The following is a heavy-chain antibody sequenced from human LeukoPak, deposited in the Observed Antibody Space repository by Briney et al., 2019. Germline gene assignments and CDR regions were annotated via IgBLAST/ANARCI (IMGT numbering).Heavy chain of an antibody. D-gene: IGHD3-9*01. Sequence: SETLSLTCAVYGGSFSGYFWNWIRQPPGKGLEWIGEINHSGSTNYNPSLKSRVTISVDKSKNQFSLKLSSVTAADTAVYYCARDDWYALGFDYWGQGTLVTVSS. CDR3: ARDDWYALGFDY. V-gene: IGHV4-34*01. CDR1: GGSFSGYF. J-gene: IGHJ4*02. CDR2: INHSGST.